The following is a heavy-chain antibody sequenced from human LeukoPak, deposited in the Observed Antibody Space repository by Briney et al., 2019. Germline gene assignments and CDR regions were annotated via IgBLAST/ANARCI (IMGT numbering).Heavy chain of an antibody. J-gene: IGHJ3*01. CDR1: GVSMNGYY. CDR3: ARQFLVGSTFHAFDL. D-gene: IGHD1-26*01. Sequence: SETLSLTCSVSGVSMNGYYWSWLRQSAGNRLDWIGHVDSSGNTNYNPSLESRVTMSVDTSKKQFSLKLTSVTAADMAVYFCARQFLVGSTFHAFDLWGQGTRVTVSS. V-gene: IGHV4-4*07. CDR2: VDSSGNT.